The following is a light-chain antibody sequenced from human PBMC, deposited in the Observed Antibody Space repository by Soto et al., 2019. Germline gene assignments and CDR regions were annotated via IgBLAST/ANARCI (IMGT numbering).Light chain of an antibody. V-gene: IGKV3-20*01. CDR2: DAS. Sequence: EVVLTQSPGPLSLSAGERATLSCRASPSISSRYIAWYQQKPGQAPRLLIYDASSRASGIPDRFSGSGSGTDFTLTISRLEPEDFAVYYCQQYAGSPSFGPGTKVDIK. CDR1: PSISSRY. CDR3: QQYAGSPS. J-gene: IGKJ3*01.